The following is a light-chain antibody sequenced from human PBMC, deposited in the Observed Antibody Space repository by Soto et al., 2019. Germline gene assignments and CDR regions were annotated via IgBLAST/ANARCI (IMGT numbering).Light chain of an antibody. CDR3: SSYTSSSTNV. J-gene: IGLJ1*01. Sequence: QSAMTQPASVSGSPGQSITISCTGTSSDVGGYNYVSWYQQHPGKAPKHMIYEVTNRPSGFSNRFSGSKSGNTASLTISGLQAEDEADYYCSSYTSSSTNVFGPGTKVTV. CDR1: SSDVGGYNY. CDR2: EVT. V-gene: IGLV2-14*01.